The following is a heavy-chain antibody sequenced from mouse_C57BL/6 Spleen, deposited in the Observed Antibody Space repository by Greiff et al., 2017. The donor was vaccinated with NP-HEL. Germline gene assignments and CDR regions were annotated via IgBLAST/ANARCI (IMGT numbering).Heavy chain of an antibody. Sequence: EVQGVESGGGLVKPGGSLKLSCAASGFTFSSYAMSWVRQTPEKRLEWVATISDGGSYTYYPDNVKGRFTISRDNAKNNLYLQMSHLKSEDTAMYYCARDRDYDEDWYFDVWGTGTTVTVSS. D-gene: IGHD2-4*01. J-gene: IGHJ1*03. CDR3: ARDRDYDEDWYFDV. V-gene: IGHV5-4*01. CDR2: ISDGGSYT. CDR1: GFTFSSYA.